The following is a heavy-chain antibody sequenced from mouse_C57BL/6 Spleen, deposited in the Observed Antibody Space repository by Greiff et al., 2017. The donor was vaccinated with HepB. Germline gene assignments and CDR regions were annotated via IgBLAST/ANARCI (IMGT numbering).Heavy chain of an antibody. D-gene: IGHD2-4*01. J-gene: IGHJ3*01. CDR3: ARYGGYYDYDGAWFAY. V-gene: IGHV1-55*01. Sequence: QVQLQQPGAELVKPGASVKMSCKASGYTFTSYWITWVKQRPGQGLEWIGDIYPGSGSTNYNEKFKSKATLTVDTSSSTAYMQLSSLTSEDSAVYYCARYGGYYDYDGAWFAYRGQGTLVTVSA. CDR1: GYTFTSYW. CDR2: IYPGSGST.